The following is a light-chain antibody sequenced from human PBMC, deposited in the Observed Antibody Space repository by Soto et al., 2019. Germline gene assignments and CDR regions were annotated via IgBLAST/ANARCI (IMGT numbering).Light chain of an antibody. J-gene: IGLJ2*01. Sequence: QSVLTQPASVSGSPGQSITISCAGTRDDIGAYDYVSWYQQHPGNAPKLLVYEVTNRPSGVSDRFSGSKSGNTASLTISGLHAEDAADYYCNSYTNSRAVVSGGGTKVTVL. CDR2: EVT. CDR3: NSYTNSRAVV. V-gene: IGLV2-14*01. CDR1: RDDIGAYDY.